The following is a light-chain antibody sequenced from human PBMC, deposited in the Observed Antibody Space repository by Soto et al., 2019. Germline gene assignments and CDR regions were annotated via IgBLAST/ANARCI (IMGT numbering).Light chain of an antibody. V-gene: IGLV2-14*03. J-gene: IGLJ1*01. CDR1: SSDIGGYDF. Sequence: QSVLTQPPSASGSPGQSVTISCTGSSSDIGGYDFVSWYQQHPDTAPKLIIYDVRYRPSGVSNRFSGSKSGNTASLTISGLQAEDEADYYCSAYTSSSTPYVFGSGTKLTVL. CDR3: SAYTSSSTPYV. CDR2: DVR.